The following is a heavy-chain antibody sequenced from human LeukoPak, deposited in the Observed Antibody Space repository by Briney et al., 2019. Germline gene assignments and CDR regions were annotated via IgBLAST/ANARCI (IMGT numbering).Heavy chain of an antibody. V-gene: IGHV4-59*13. CDR1: SAAFSSYY. J-gene: IGHJ4*02. CDR3: ARGGAGPLRD. Sequence: SETLSLTCTVSSAAFSSYYWSWVRQPPGGGLEWIGYISNSGSPSYNPSFKSRVTFSADTSKNHLSLKLNSVTPADTAVYFCARGGAGPLRDWGQGTLVTVSS. CDR2: ISNSGSP. D-gene: IGHD3-16*01.